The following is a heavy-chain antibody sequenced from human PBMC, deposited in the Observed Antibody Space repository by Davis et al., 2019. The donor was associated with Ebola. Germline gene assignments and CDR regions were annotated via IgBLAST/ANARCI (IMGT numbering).Heavy chain of an antibody. CDR1: GGTFSSYA. CDR2: IIPIFGTA. Sequence: SVKVSCKASGGTFSSYAISWVRQAPGQGLEWMGGIIPIFGTANYAQKFQGRVTITADEFTSATFMELRSLGSEDTAVYYCASRISFDYYGSGTYYNTVHYGMDVWGQGTTVTVSS. CDR3: ASRISFDYYGSGTYYNTVHYGMDV. V-gene: IGHV1-69*13. J-gene: IGHJ6*02. D-gene: IGHD3-10*01.